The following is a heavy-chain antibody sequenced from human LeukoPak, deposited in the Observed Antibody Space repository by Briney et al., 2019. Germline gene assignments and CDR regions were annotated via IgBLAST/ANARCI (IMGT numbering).Heavy chain of an antibody. CDR2: IYYSGST. CDR3: AYSVAPTFYDSNGSDTFDV. Sequence: SETLSLTRTVSGGSVSSSSLYWGWLRQPPGKGLEWSATIYYSGSTYYNPSLKSRVTISLDTSKNQFSLKLTSVTAADTAIYYCAYSVAPTFYDSNGSDTFDVWGLGTMVTVSS. CDR1: GGSVSSSSLY. D-gene: IGHD2-8*01. J-gene: IGHJ3*01. V-gene: IGHV4-39*01.